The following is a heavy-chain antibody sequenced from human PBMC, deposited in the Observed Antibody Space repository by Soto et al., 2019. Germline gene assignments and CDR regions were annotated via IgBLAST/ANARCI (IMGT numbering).Heavy chain of an antibody. V-gene: IGHV4-38-2*01. Sequence: SETLSLTCAVSGYSISSGYYWGWIRQPPGXGLEWIGSIYHSGSTYYNPSLKSRVTISVDTSKNQFSLKLSSVTAADTAVYYCARGTYYYDSSGHRDPFDIWGQGTMVTVSS. D-gene: IGHD3-22*01. J-gene: IGHJ3*02. CDR3: ARGTYYYDSSGHRDPFDI. CDR1: GYSISSGYY. CDR2: IYHSGST.